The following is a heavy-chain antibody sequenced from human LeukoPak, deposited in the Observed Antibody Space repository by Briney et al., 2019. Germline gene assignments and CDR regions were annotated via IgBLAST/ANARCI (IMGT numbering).Heavy chain of an antibody. CDR3: AREGAVAGFDY. V-gene: IGHV1-46*01. D-gene: IGHD6-19*01. CDR2: INPRGGVT. J-gene: IGHJ4*02. Sequence: GASVKVSCKASGYTFTNYYIHWVRQAPGQGLEWMGIINPRGGVTSYARKFQGRVSMTRDTSTSTVNMEVSSLTSDDTAVFYCAREGAVAGFDYWGQGTLVIASS. CDR1: GYTFTNYY.